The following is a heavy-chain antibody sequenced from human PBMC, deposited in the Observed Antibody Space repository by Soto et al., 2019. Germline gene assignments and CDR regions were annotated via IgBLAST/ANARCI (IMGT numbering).Heavy chain of an antibody. CDR3: AGCSGGSWDNYYGMDV. CDR2: ISGSGGST. J-gene: IGHJ6*02. V-gene: IGHV3-23*01. Sequence: EVQLLESGGGLVQPGGSLRLSCAASGFTFSSYAMSWVRQAPGKGLEWVSAISGSGGSTYYADSVKGRFIISRDNSKNTLYLQMNSLRAEDTAVYYCAGCSGGSWDNYYGMDVWGQGTTVTVSS. CDR1: GFTFSSYA. D-gene: IGHD2-15*01.